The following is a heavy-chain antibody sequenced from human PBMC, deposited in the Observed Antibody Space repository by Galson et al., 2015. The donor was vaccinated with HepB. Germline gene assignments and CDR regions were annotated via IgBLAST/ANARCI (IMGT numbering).Heavy chain of an antibody. J-gene: IGHJ4*02. CDR3: ARGGERDYDFWSGYYTGVSHFDY. CDR2: IYYSGST. D-gene: IGHD3-3*01. V-gene: IGHV4-31*03. Sequence: TLSLTCTVSGGSISSGGYYWSWIRQHPGKGLEWIGYIYYSGSTYYNPSLKSRITISVDTSKNQFSLKPSSVTAADTAVYYCARGGERDYDFWSGYYTGVSHFDYWGQGTLVTVSS. CDR1: GGSISSGGYY.